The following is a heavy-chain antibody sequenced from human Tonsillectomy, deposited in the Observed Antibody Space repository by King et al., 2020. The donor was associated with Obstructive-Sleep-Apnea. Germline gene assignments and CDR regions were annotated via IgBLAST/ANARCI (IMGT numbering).Heavy chain of an antibody. J-gene: IGHJ4*02. CDR1: GGSFSGYY. V-gene: IGHV4-34*01. CDR3: ARGRIRASGLFAY. D-gene: IGHD6-13*01. Sequence: QVQLQQWGAGLLKPSETLSLTCAVSGGSFSGYYWSWIRQPPGRGLEWIGEINYSGSTNYNPSLKSRVTISLDTSKNQFSLGLNSVTAADTAVYYCARGRIRASGLFAYWGQGTLVTVSS. CDR2: INYSGST.